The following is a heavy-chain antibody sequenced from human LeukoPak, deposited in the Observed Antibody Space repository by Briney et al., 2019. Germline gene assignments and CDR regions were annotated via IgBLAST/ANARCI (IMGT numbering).Heavy chain of an antibody. CDR1: GGSISSYY. Sequence: SETLSLTCTVSGGSISSYYWGWIRQPPGKGLEWIGSIYHSGSTDYNPSLKSRVTISVDTSKNQSSLKLSSVTAADTAVYYCARWDIVAAADYWGQGTLVTVSS. CDR3: ARWDIVAAADY. V-gene: IGHV4-38-2*02. CDR2: IYHSGST. D-gene: IGHD5-12*01. J-gene: IGHJ4*02.